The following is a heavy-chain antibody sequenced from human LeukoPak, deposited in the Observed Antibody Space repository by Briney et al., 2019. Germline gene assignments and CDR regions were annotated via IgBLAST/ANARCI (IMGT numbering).Heavy chain of an antibody. V-gene: IGHV4-59*08. CDR3: ARRRGDFWSDYYAFDS. CDR1: GGSISGYY. Sequence: SETLSPTCTVSGGSISGYYWSWIRQPPGKGLEWIGYIYYSGNTEYNPSLTSRVTISLDTSKNQFSLKLSSVTAADTAVYYCARRRGDFWSDYYAFDSWGQGTLVTISS. J-gene: IGHJ4*02. CDR2: IYYSGNT. D-gene: IGHD3-3*01.